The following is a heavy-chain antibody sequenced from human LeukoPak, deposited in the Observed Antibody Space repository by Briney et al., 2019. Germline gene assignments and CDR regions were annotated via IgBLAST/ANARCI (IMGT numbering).Heavy chain of an antibody. CDR2: INPNSGGT. V-gene: IGHV1-2*02. CDR3: ARRRYYDFWSDPYSLAGYYFDY. J-gene: IGHJ4*02. D-gene: IGHD3-3*01. CDR1: GYTFTSYY. Sequence: ASVKVSCKASGYTFTSYYMHWVRQAPGQGLEWMGWINPNSGGTNYAQKFQGRVTMTRDTSISTAYMELSRLRSDDTAVYYCARRRYYDFWSDPYSLAGYYFDYWGQGTLVTVSS.